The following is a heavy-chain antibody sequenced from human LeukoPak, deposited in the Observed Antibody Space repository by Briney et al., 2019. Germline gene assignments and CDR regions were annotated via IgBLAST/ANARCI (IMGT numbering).Heavy chain of an antibody. D-gene: IGHD6-13*01. V-gene: IGHV3-21*01. CDR1: GFTFSSYS. CDR2: ISSSSSYI. Sequence: PGGSLRLSCAASGFTFSSYSMNWVRQAPGKGLEWVSSISSSSSYIYYADSVKGRFTISRDNAKNSLYLQMNSLRAEDTAVYYCARGPSLPLSIAAAGIFDYWGQGTLVTVSS. J-gene: IGHJ4*02. CDR3: ARGPSLPLSIAAAGIFDY.